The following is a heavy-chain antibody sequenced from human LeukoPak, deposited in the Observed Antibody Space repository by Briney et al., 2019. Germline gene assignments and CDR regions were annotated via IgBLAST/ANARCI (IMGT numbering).Heavy chain of an antibody. D-gene: IGHD3-22*01. CDR2: IYTSGTT. CDR1: GGAISSYY. J-gene: IGHJ4*02. V-gene: IGHV4-4*07. CDR3: ARANYDGSDY. Sequence: PSETLSLTCTVSGGAISSYYWSWIRQPAGKGLEWIGRIYTSGTTNYNPSLKSRVTMSVDTSKNQFSLKMRSVTAADTAVYYCARANYDGSDYWGQGILVTVSS.